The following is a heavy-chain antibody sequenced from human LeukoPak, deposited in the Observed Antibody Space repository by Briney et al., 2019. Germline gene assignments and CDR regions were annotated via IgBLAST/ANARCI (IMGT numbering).Heavy chain of an antibody. CDR3: VKVIRIGTIHGRPFEV. V-gene: IGHV3-53*01. Sequence: GGSLRLSCAASGFSVSSNYMSWVRQAPGKGLEWVSVIYSGGSTYYADSVKGRFTISRDNSKNTLYLQMSSLRAEDTAVYYCVKVIRIGTIHGRPFEVWGQGTMVTVSS. CDR1: GFSVSSNY. J-gene: IGHJ3*01. D-gene: IGHD1-14*01. CDR2: IYSGGST.